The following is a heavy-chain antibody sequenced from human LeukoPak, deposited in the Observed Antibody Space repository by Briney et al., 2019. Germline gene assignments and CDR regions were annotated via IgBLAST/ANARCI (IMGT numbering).Heavy chain of an antibody. D-gene: IGHD2-2*02. J-gene: IGHJ4*02. Sequence: KPSETLSLTCAVYGGSFSGYYWSWIRQPPGKGLEWIGEINHSGSTNYNPSLKSRVTISVDTSKNQFSLKLSSVTAADTAVYYCAGYCSSTSCYTSRYFDYWAREPWSPSPQ. CDR3: AGYCSSTSCYTSRYFDY. V-gene: IGHV4-34*01. CDR1: GGSFSGYY. CDR2: INHSGST.